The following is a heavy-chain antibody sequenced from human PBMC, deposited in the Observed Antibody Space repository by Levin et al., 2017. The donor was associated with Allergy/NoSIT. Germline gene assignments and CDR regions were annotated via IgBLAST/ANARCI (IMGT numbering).Heavy chain of an antibody. V-gene: IGHV1-69*06. CDR1: GGTLSNNA. J-gene: IGHJ3*01. CDR2: LLPLFFPS. CDR3: ARDGDRKGSWPYDAFEF. D-gene: IGHD6-13*01. Sequence: SSFPVSCKAFGGTLSNNAISWVRQAPGQGLEWMVFLLPLFFPSPSSPPFPCRVTITADKSTSTAYMQLSGLRSEDTAVYFCARDGDRKGSWPYDAFEFWGQGTVVAVSS.